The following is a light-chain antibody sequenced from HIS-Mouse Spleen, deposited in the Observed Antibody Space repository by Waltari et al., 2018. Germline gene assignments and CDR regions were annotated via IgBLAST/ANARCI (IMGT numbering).Light chain of an antibody. J-gene: IGLJ2*01. CDR2: EGS. Sequence: QSALTQPASVSGSPGQSITISCTGTSSAVGSYNLVPWYQQHPGKAPTRMIYEGSKRPSGVSNRFSGSKSGNTASLTISGLQAEDEADYYCCSYAGSSTSVVFGGGTKLTVL. V-gene: IGLV2-23*01. CDR1: SSAVGSYNL. CDR3: CSYAGSSTSVV.